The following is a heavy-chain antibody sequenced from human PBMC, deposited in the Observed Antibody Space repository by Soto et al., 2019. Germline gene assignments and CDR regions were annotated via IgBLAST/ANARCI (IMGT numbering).Heavy chain of an antibody. Sequence: GGSLRLSCAASGFTFSSYWMHWVRQAPGKGLVWVSRLNSDGSSTDYADSVKGRFTISRDNSMNTLYLQMNSLRVEDTAVYYCAQAIVGPRGPFFWGQGTLVTVSS. V-gene: IGHV3-74*01. D-gene: IGHD1-26*01. J-gene: IGHJ4*02. CDR2: LNSDGSST. CDR3: AQAIVGPRGPFF. CDR1: GFTFSSYW.